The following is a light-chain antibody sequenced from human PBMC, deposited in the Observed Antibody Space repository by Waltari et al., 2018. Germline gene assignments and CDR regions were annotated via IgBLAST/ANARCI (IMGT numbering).Light chain of an antibody. Sequence: DIQMTQSPSTLSASVGDRVTITCRASQSISSWLAWYQQKPGKAPKLLIYKASSLESGVPSRFSGSGSGTEFTLTISSLQPDYFATYYCQQYNSYPYSFGQGTKLEIK. CDR2: KAS. CDR3: QQYNSYPYS. V-gene: IGKV1-5*03. CDR1: QSISSW. J-gene: IGKJ2*03.